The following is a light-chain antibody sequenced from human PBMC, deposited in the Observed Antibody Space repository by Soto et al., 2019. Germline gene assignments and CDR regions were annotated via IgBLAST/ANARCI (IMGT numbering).Light chain of an antibody. Sequence: EIVMTHSPTTLSLSPGSRANLSCRASESVRTNLAWYQQKAGQAPRLLIYGASTRATGIPARLSGSGSGTEFTLTISSLKSEDFAVYYCQQYSIRRTFGQGTKVDIK. V-gene: IGKV3-15*01. CDR2: GAS. J-gene: IGKJ1*01. CDR3: QQYSIRRT. CDR1: ESVRTN.